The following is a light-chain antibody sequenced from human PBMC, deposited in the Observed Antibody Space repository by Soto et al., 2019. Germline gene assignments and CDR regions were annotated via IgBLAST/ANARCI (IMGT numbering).Light chain of an antibody. V-gene: IGKV3-15*01. CDR1: QSVSSN. CDR2: GAS. J-gene: IGKJ1*01. CDR3: QQYNNWPWT. Sequence: EIVMTQSPATLSVSPGERATISCRASQSVSSNLAWYQQKPGQAPRLLIYGASTRATGIPARFSGSGSGTEFTLTISSLQSEDFAVSYCQQYNNWPWTFGQGTKVEIK.